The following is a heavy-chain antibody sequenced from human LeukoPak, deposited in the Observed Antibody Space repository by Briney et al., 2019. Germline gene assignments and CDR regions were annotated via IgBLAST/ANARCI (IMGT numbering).Heavy chain of an antibody. CDR2: IYYSGST. CDR3: ARGGNGGSSISSYYYYYGMDV. D-gene: IGHD2-2*01. J-gene: IGHJ6*02. V-gene: IGHV4-59*01. Sequence: SETLSLTCTVSGGSISSYYWSWIRQPPGKGLEWIGYIYYSGSTNYNPSLKSRVTISVDTSKNQFSLKLSSVTAADTAVYYCARGGNGGSSISSYYYYYGMDVWGQGTTVTVSS. CDR1: GGSISSYY.